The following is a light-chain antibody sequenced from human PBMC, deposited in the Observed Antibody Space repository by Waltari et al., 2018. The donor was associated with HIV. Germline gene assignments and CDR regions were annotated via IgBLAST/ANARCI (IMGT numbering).Light chain of an antibody. Sequence: QSALTQPPSASGSRGQSVTISCTGTSSDVGAYTYVSWYQQYPGMAPKLIIYEVNKLPSGVPDRFSGSKSGNTASLTVSGLQAEDEADFYCSSYAGSAVVFGGGTKLTVL. CDR2: EVN. CDR1: SSDVGAYTY. V-gene: IGLV2-8*01. J-gene: IGLJ2*01. CDR3: SSYAGSAVV.